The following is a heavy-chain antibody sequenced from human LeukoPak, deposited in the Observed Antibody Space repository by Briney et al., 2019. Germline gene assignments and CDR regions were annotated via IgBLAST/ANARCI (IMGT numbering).Heavy chain of an antibody. Sequence: ASVKVSCKASGYTFTGYYMHWVRQAPGQGLEWMGWINPNSGGTNYAQEFQGRVTMTRDTSISTAYMELSRLRSDDTAVYYCARDEQWLVPGDYWGQGTLVTVSS. CDR3: ARDEQWLVPGDY. V-gene: IGHV1-2*02. D-gene: IGHD6-19*01. CDR2: INPNSGGT. CDR1: GYTFTGYY. J-gene: IGHJ4*02.